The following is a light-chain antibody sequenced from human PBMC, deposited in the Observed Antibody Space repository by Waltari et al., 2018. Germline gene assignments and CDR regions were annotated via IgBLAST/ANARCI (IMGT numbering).Light chain of an antibody. CDR2: YPS. V-gene: IGKV1-33*01. CDR1: QDISNY. J-gene: IGKJ4*01. CDR3: QQYINSPLT. Sequence: DIQMTQSPSSLSASVGDRVTITCRASQDISNYLSCYQQKPGKAPKPLIYYPSSLEAGVPSRFSGSRSGTDYTLTISSLQPKDIATFYCQQYINSPLTFAGGTKVEIK.